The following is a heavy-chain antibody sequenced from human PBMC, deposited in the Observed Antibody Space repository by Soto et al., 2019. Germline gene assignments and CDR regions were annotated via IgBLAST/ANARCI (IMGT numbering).Heavy chain of an antibody. V-gene: IGHV3-53*01. D-gene: IGHD3-22*01. J-gene: IGHJ1*01. CDR1: GFTVSSNY. CDR3: ARDRVESGYPEYFQH. CDR2: IYSGGST. Sequence: GGSLRLSCAAPGFTVSSNYMSWVRQAPGKGLEWVSVIYSGGSTYYADSVKGRFTISRDNSKNTLYLQMNSLRAEDTAVYYCARDRVESGYPEYFQHWGQGTLVTVSS.